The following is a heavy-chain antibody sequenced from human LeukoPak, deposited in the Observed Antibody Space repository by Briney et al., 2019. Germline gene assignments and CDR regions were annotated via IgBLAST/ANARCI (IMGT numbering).Heavy chain of an antibody. CDR3: ASRIPYDSSSY. CDR2: ISSDGSSK. J-gene: IGHJ4*02. CDR1: GFTFSSYW. D-gene: IGHD3-22*01. Sequence: GGSLRLSCAASGFTFSSYWMHWVRQAPGKGLVWVSRISSDGSSKDYADSVKGRFTISRDNAKNTLYLQMNSLRAEDTAVYYCASRIPYDSSSYWGQGTLVTVSS. V-gene: IGHV3-74*01.